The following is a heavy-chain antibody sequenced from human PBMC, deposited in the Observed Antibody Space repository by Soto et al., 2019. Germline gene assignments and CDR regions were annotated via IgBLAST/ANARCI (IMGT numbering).Heavy chain of an antibody. J-gene: IGHJ6*02. D-gene: IGHD6-6*01. V-gene: IGHV3-30-3*01. CDR2: ISQDGSRK. CDR1: GFIFSTYA. Sequence: GGSLRLSCAASGFIFSTYAMHWVRQAPGKGLEWVAVISQDGSRKYDADSVKGRFTISRDNFKDTLYLEMNSLRAEDTAVYYCARVSARYYYYGMDVWGQGTTVTVSS. CDR3: ARVSARYYYYGMDV.